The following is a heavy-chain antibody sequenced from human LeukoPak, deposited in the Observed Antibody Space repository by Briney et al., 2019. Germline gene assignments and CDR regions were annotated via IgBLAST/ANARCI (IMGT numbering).Heavy chain of an antibody. CDR3: ARAGSGYSFDY. CDR2: IYTSGST. V-gene: IGHV4-61*02. J-gene: IGHJ4*02. Sequence: SETLSLTCTVSGGSISSGSYYWSWIRQPAGKGLEWIGRIYTSGSTDYNPSLKSRVTISVDTSKNHFSLELSSVTAADTAVYYCARAGSGYSFDYWGQGTLVTVSS. CDR1: GGSISSGSYY. D-gene: IGHD5-12*01.